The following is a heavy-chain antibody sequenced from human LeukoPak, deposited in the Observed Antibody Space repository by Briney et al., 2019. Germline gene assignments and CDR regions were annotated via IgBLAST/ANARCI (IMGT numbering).Heavy chain of an antibody. CDR1: GYTFSCYY. V-gene: IGHV1-2*02. CDR2: INPNSGGT. D-gene: IGHD4-23*01. CDR3: ARGGELRWSVDFDY. Sequence: ASVKVSFKAAGYTFSCYYMHWGRQAPGQGHEWMGWINPNSGGTNYAQKFQGRVTMTRDTSISTAYMELSRLRSDDTAVYYCARGGELRWSVDFDYWGQGTLVTVSS. J-gene: IGHJ4*02.